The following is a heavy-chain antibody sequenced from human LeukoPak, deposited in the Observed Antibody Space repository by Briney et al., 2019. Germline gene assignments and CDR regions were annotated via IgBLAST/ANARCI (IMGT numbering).Heavy chain of an antibody. V-gene: IGHV4-4*02. D-gene: IGHD6-19*01. Sequence: PSETLSLTCTVSGGSISTNYWSWVRQSPGKGLEWIGDIYHSGSNNYNPSLKSRVTISVDKSKNQFSLELTSVTAADTAVYYCARYGSGYYYFDYWGQGTLVTVSS. CDR2: IYHSGSN. J-gene: IGHJ4*02. CDR3: ARYGSGYYYFDY. CDR1: GGSISTNY.